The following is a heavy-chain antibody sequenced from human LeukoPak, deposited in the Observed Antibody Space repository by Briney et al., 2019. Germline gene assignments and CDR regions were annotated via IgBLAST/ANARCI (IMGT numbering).Heavy chain of an antibody. CDR2: IYTSGST. J-gene: IGHJ3*02. Sequence: SETLSLTCTVSGGSISSYYWSWIRQPAGKGLEWIGRIYTSGSTNYNPSLKSRVTMSVDTSKNQFSLKLSSVTAADTAVYYCARDLEFYDFWSGSSYDAFDIWGQGTMVTVSS. CDR3: ARDLEFYDFWSGSSYDAFDI. V-gene: IGHV4-4*07. CDR1: GGSISSYY. D-gene: IGHD3-3*01.